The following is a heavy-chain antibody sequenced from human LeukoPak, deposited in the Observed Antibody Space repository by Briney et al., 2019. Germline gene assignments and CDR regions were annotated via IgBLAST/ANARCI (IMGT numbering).Heavy chain of an antibody. D-gene: IGHD3-10*01. J-gene: IGHJ4*02. CDR3: ARLWKWFGESRFDY. CDR1: GGSFSGYY. Sequence: SETLSLTCAVYGGSFSGYYWSWIRQPPGKGLEWIGEINHSGSTNYNPSLKSRVTISVDTFKNQFSLKLSSVTAADTAVYYCARLWKWFGESRFDYWGQGTLVTVSS. CDR2: INHSGST. V-gene: IGHV4-34*01.